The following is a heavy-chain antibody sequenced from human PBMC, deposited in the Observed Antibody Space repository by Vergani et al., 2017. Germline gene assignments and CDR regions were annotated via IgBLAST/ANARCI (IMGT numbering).Heavy chain of an antibody. CDR2: VDPEDGET. CDR3: ATPRTVTTGGMGV. CDR1: GYTFTDHY. J-gene: IGHJ6*02. D-gene: IGHD4-17*01. V-gene: IGHV1-69-2*01. Sequence: EVQLVQSGAEVKKPGATMKISCKVSGYTFTDHYMHWVKQAPGKGLEWMGLVDPEDGETIYAEKFKGRVTIAADTSTDTAHLELSSLRSEDTAVYYCATPRTVTTGGMGVWGQGTTVIVSS.